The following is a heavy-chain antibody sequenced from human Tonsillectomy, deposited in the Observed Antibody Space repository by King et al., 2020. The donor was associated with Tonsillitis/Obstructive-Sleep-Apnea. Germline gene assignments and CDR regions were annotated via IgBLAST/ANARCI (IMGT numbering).Heavy chain of an antibody. J-gene: IGHJ6*01. Sequence: QLVQSGGGVIQPGRSLRLSCAASGFTFSAYAMHWVRQAPGKGLEWVAVISYDGSNKYYADSVKGRFTISRDNSKNTLYLQMNSLRAEDTAVYYCAKEFQLLNLTPYCHNDMDVWGQRPTVTVYS. CDR2: ISYDGSNK. D-gene: IGHD6-6*01. CDR1: GFTFSAYA. CDR3: AKEFQLLNLTPYCHNDMDV. V-gene: IGHV3-30*18.